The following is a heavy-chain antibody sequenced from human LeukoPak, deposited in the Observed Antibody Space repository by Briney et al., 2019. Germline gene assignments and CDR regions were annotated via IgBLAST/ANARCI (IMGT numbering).Heavy chain of an antibody. J-gene: IGHJ4*02. Sequence: GGSLRLSCAASGFTFTSYATNWVRQAPGAGLEWVASISGAGTFIYYADSVKGRLTISRDNTKNSLYLQMNGLRAGDTAVYYCTRSSMAALAVDSWGQGTLVTVSS. D-gene: IGHD6-6*01. V-gene: IGHV3-21*01. CDR1: GFTFTSYA. CDR3: TRSSMAALAVDS. CDR2: ISGAGTFI.